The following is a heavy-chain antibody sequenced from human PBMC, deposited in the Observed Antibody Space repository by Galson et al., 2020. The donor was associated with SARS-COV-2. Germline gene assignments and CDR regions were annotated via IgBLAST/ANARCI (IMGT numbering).Heavy chain of an antibody. CDR3: ARHGVADTLGSAY. CDR2: IYPGDSDT. Sequence: GESLKISCTASGYSFTNYWIGWVRQIPGKGLEWMRIIYPGDSDTISSPSFQGQLTISVDESITTAYLQWTNLKASDTAIYFCARHGVADTLGSAYWGRGTLVTVSS. D-gene: IGHD6-19*01. CDR1: GYSFTNYW. V-gene: IGHV5-51*01. J-gene: IGHJ4*02.